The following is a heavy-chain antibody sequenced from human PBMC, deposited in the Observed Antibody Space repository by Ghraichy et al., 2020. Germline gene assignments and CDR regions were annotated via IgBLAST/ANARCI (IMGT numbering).Heavy chain of an antibody. J-gene: IGHJ3*02. V-gene: IGHV4-30-2*01. Sequence: SETLSLTCAVSGGSITSGSFSWSWILQPPGKGLVWIGYIYHNGATHYNPSLKSGVTISLDDSKNQFSLRLNSVTAADTAVYYCARAPYDDDGFYDDGFDIWSKGTMFTVSS. CDR2: IYHNGAT. D-gene: IGHD3-22*01. CDR3: ARAPYDDDGFYDDGFDI. CDR1: GGSITSGSFS.